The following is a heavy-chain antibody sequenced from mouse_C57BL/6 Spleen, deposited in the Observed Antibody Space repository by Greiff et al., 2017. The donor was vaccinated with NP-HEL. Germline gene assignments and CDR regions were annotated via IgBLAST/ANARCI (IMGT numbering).Heavy chain of an antibody. D-gene: IGHD2-12*01. V-gene: IGHV1-61*01. Sequence: QVQLKQSGAELVRPGSSVKLSCKASGYTFTSYWMDWVKQRPGQGLEWIGNIYPSDSETHYNQKFKDKATLTVDKSSSTAYMQLSSLTSEDSAVYYCARSAYYSYYFDYWGQGTTLTVAS. J-gene: IGHJ2*01. CDR3: ARSAYYSYYFDY. CDR1: GYTFTSYW. CDR2: IYPSDSET.